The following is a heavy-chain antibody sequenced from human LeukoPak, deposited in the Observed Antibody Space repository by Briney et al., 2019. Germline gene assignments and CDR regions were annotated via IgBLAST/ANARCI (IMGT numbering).Heavy chain of an antibody. J-gene: IGHJ6*02. Sequence: PGGSLRLSCAASGFTFSDYYMSWIRQAPGKGLEWVSYISSSGSTIYYADSVKGRFTVSRDNAKNSLYLQMNSLRAEDTAVYYCAKRYYYDSSGYTYYYYGMDVWGQGTTVTVSS. CDR2: ISSSGSTI. CDR1: GFTFSDYY. D-gene: IGHD3-22*01. CDR3: AKRYYYDSSGYTYYYYGMDV. V-gene: IGHV3-11*01.